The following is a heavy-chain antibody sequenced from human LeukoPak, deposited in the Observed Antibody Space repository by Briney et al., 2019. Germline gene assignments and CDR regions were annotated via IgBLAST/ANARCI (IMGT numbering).Heavy chain of an antibody. J-gene: IGHJ4*02. CDR2: IYYSGST. V-gene: IGHV4-39*01. Sequence: SETLTPTCTVSGGSISSSSYYWGWIRQPPGKGLEWIGSIYYSGSTYYNPSLKSRFTISVDTSKNQFSLKLSSVTAADTAVYYCARQQSGAHWGQGTLVTVSS. CDR3: ARQQSGAH. CDR1: GGSISSSSYY. D-gene: IGHD7-27*01.